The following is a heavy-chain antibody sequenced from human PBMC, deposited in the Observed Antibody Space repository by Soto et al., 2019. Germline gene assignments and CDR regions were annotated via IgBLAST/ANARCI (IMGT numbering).Heavy chain of an antibody. J-gene: IGHJ4*02. D-gene: IGHD6-19*01. CDR3: AKGGRQWLVTSDFNY. CDR2: VSHDGKNT. Sequence: GGSLRLSCAASGFTFSDYAMHWVRQAPGKGLEWVAVVSHDGKNTHFADSVKGRFTISRDISKNTVSLEMTSLIAEDTVVFYCAKGGRQWLVTSDFNYWGQGALVTVSS. V-gene: IGHV3-30*18. CDR1: GFTFSDYA.